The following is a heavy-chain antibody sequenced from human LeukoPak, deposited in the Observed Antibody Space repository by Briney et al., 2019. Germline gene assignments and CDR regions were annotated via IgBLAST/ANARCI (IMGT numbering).Heavy chain of an antibody. CDR1: GGSISSYY. J-gene: IGHJ6*03. CDR2: IYTSGST. V-gene: IGHV4-4*09. Sequence: SETLSLTCTVSGGSISSYYWSWIWQPPGKGLEWIGCIYTSGSTNYNPSLKSRVTISVDTSKNQFSLKLSSVTAADTAVYYCARHSPPYGDYAPYYYYMDVWGKGTTVTVSS. D-gene: IGHD4-17*01. CDR3: ARHSPPYGDYAPYYYYMDV.